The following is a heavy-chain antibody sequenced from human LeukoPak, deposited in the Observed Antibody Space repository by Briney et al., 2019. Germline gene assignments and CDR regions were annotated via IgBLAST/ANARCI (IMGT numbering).Heavy chain of an antibody. CDR2: IYYSGST. J-gene: IGHJ4*02. CDR1: GGSISSSSYY. V-gene: IGHV4-39*07. CDR3: ASFYDSSGYNIVGYLDY. Sequence: SETLSLTCTVSGGSISSSSYYWGWIRQPPGKGLEWIGSIYYSGSTYYNPSLKSRVTISVDTSKNQFSLKLSSVTAADTAVYYCASFYDSSGYNIVGYLDYWGQGTLVTVSS. D-gene: IGHD3-22*01.